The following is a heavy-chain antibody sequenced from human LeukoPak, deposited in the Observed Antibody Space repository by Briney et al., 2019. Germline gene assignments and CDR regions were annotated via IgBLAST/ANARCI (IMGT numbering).Heavy chain of an antibody. CDR2: IYYSAST. V-gene: IGHV4-61*01. CDR1: GVSVSSAHYY. D-gene: IGHD3-10*01. CDR3: VRGVYGSGSHYFDY. Sequence: SATLSLTCTVSGVSVSSAHYYWTWIRQPPGKGLARIGYIYYSASTKYNPSLTSRVTISVDTSKNQFSLKLNSVTAADTAVYFCVRGVYGSGSHYFDYWDQGTLVTVSS. J-gene: IGHJ4*02.